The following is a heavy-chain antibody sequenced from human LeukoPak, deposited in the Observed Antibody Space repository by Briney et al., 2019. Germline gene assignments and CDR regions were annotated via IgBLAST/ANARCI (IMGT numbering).Heavy chain of an antibody. CDR1: GFTFDDYA. Sequence: GGSLRLSRAASGFTFDDYAMHWVRQAPGKGLEWVSGISWNSGSIGYADSVKGRFTISRDNAKNSLYLQMNSLRAEDTALYYCAKVPYDSSGSDSYYFDYWGQGTLVTVSS. J-gene: IGHJ4*02. CDR3: AKVPYDSSGSDSYYFDY. D-gene: IGHD3-22*01. CDR2: ISWNSGSI. V-gene: IGHV3-9*01.